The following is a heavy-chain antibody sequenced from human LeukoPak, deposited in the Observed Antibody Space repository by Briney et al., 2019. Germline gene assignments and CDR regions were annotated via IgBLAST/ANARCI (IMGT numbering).Heavy chain of an antibody. D-gene: IGHD3-3*01. Sequence: TSETLSLTCTVSGGSISSYYWSWIRQPAGKGLEWIGRIYTSGSTNYNPSLKSRVTMSVDTSKNQFSLKLSSVTAADTAVYYCARSSYLRFLEWLPRPMGWFDPWGQGTLVTVSS. V-gene: IGHV4-4*07. CDR2: IYTSGST. CDR3: ARSSYLRFLEWLPRPMGWFDP. J-gene: IGHJ5*02. CDR1: GGSISSYY.